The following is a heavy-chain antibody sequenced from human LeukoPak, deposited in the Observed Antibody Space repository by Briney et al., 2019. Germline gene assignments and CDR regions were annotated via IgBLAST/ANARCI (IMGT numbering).Heavy chain of an antibody. J-gene: IGHJ1*01. D-gene: IGHD6-13*01. CDR1: GGSISSYY. Sequence: SETLSLTCTVSGGSISSYYWSWIRQPPGKGLEWIGYIYYSGSTKYNPSLTRRGTVSVETYKNKFSLKLKYVAAADTAVYYCARGGQGSSSWLVTRQQYFQHWGQGTLVTVSS. CDR2: IYYSGST. CDR3: ARGGQGSSSWLVTRQQYFQH. V-gene: IGHV4-59*01.